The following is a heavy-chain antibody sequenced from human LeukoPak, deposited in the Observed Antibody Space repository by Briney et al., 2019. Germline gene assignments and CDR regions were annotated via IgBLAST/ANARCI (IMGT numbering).Heavy chain of an antibody. V-gene: IGHV3-74*01. J-gene: IGHJ4*02. CDR1: GFTFSSYW. CDR2: INTYGST. D-gene: IGHD4-17*01. Sequence: GGSLRLSCAASGFTFSSYWMHWVRQAPGKGLVWVSRINTYGSTNYADSVKGRFTISRDNAKNTLYLQLNSLRAEDTAVYYCARDGRGDYAKFDYWGQGTLVTVSS. CDR3: ARDGRGDYAKFDY.